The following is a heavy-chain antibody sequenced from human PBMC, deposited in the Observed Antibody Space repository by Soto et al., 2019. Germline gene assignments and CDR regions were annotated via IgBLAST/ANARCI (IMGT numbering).Heavy chain of an antibody. Sequence: SETLSLTCAVYGGSFSGYYWSWIRQPPGKGLEWIGEINHSGSTNYNPSLKSRVTISVDTSKNQFSLKLSSVTAADTAVYYCARLFCTNGVCDSWGQGTLVTVYS. J-gene: IGHJ5*01. CDR1: GGSFSGYY. CDR2: INHSGST. D-gene: IGHD2-8*01. CDR3: ARLFCTNGVCDS. V-gene: IGHV4-34*01.